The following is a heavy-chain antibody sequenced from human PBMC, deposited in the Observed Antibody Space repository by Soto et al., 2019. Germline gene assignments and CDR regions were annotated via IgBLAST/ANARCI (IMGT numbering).Heavy chain of an antibody. Sequence: SETLSLTCAVSGGSISSGGYSWSWIRQPPGKGLEWIGYIYHSGSTYYNPTLKSRVTISVDRSKNQFSLKLSSVTAADTAVYYCASGLNYYDSSGDSWFDLWGQGILDTVSS. CDR3: ASGLNYYDSSGDSWFDL. CDR1: GGSISSGGYS. V-gene: IGHV4-30-2*01. CDR2: IYHSGST. D-gene: IGHD3-22*01. J-gene: IGHJ5*02.